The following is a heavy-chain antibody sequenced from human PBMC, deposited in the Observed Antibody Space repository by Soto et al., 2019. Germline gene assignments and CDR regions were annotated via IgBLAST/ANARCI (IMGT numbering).Heavy chain of an antibody. V-gene: IGHV3-48*02. Sequence: PGGSLRLSCVASGFTFSSYSMNWVRQAPGKGLEWVSYISSSSSTKYYADSVKGRFTISRDNAKNTLYLQMNSLRDEDTAVYYCATTLYGDLTYYYYYGMDVWGQGTTVTVSS. CDR2: ISSSSSTK. J-gene: IGHJ6*02. D-gene: IGHD4-17*01. CDR1: GFTFSSYS. CDR3: ATTLYGDLTYYYYYGMDV.